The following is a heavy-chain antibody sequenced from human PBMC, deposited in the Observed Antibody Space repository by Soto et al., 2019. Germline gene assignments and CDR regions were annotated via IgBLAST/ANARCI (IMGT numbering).Heavy chain of an antibody. CDR3: ARVGSSGWFGQDYYYGMDV. V-gene: IGHV4-59*01. Sequence: SDTLSLTCTVSCCSIISYYWSWIRQPPGKGLEWIGYIYYSGSTNYNPSLKSRVTISVDTSKNQFSLKLSSVTAADTAVYYCARVGSSGWFGQDYYYGMDVWGQGTTVT. D-gene: IGHD6-19*01. CDR1: CCSIISYY. CDR2: IYYSGST. J-gene: IGHJ6*02.